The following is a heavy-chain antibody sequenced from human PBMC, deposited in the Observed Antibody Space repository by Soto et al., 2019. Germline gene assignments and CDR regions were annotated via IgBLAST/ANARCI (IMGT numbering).Heavy chain of an antibody. CDR1: GFTFSSYG. V-gene: IGHV3-33*01. J-gene: IGHJ4*02. D-gene: IGHD3-22*01. CDR3: AREPFDSSVYYCFDY. Sequence: PGGSLRLSCAASGFTFSSYGMHWVRQAPGKGLEWVAVIWYDGSNKYYADSVKGRFTISRDNSKNTLYLQMNSLRAEDTALYYFAREPFDSSVYYCFDYWGQGTLVTVSS. CDR2: IWYDGSNK.